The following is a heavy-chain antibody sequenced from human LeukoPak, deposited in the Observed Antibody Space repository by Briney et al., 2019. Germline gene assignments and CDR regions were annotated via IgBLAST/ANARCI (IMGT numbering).Heavy chain of an antibody. Sequence: SETLSLTCTVSGGSISSYYWSWIRQPAGKGLEWIGRIHTSGSTNYSSSLKSRVTMSVDTSKNQFSLKLSSVTAADTAVYYCARGFRGASFDYWGQGTLVTVSS. J-gene: IGHJ4*02. D-gene: IGHD1-26*01. V-gene: IGHV4-4*07. CDR3: ARGFRGASFDY. CDR1: GGSISSYY. CDR2: IHTSGST.